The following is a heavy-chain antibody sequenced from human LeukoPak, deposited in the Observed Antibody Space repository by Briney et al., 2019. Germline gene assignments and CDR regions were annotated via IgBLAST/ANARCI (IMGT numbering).Heavy chain of an antibody. D-gene: IGHD2-15*01. Sequence: GASVKVSCKASGYTFTSYYMHWVRQAPGQGLEWMGIINPSGSSTSYAQKFQGRVTVTRDTSTSTVYMGLSSLTSEGTAVYYCARGYCSGGSCYTIDFWGQGTLVTVSS. CDR3: ARGYCSGGSCYTIDF. CDR1: GYTFTSYY. CDR2: INPSGSST. J-gene: IGHJ4*02. V-gene: IGHV1-46*01.